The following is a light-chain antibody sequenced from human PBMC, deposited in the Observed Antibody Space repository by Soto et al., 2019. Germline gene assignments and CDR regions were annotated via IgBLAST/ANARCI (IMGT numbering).Light chain of an antibody. CDR2: DVT. V-gene: IGLV2-11*01. CDR1: SSDVGGSDY. J-gene: IGLJ1*01. Sequence: QSALTQPRSVSGSPGQSVTISCTGTSSDVGGSDYVSWFQHYPGKGPKLLIYDVTRPPSGVPDRFSGSKSGNTASLTISGLQVEDEADYYCQSYDTSLSGYVFGTGTKVTVL. CDR3: QSYDTSLSGYV.